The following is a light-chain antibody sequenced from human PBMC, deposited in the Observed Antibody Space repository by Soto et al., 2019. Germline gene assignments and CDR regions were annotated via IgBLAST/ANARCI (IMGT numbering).Light chain of an antibody. V-gene: IGLV1-47*01. Sequence: QSVLTQPPSASGTPGQRISISCSGSSSNNGSNHVYWYQQFPGMAPKLLMYRSDQRPTGVPDRFSGSKSGTSASLAISGLRSDDEADYYCSARDDILSGVVFGGGTKLTVL. J-gene: IGLJ2*01. CDR2: RSD. CDR3: SARDDILSGVV. CDR1: SSNNGSNH.